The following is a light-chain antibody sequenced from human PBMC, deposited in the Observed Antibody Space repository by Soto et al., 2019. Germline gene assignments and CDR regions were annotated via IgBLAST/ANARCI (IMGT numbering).Light chain of an antibody. CDR1: SSNIGSNY. J-gene: IGLJ1*01. Sequence: QSVLTQPPSASGTPGQRVTISCSGSSSNIGSNYVYWYQQLPGTAPKLLIYRNNQRPSGVPDRFSGSKSGTSASLAISGLRSEHEADYYCAAWDESLSGYVFGTGTKLTVL. V-gene: IGLV1-47*01. CDR2: RNN. CDR3: AAWDESLSGYV.